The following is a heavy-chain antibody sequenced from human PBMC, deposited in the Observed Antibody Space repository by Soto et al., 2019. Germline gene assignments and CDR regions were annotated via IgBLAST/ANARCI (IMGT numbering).Heavy chain of an antibody. D-gene: IGHD1-1*01. J-gene: IGHJ4*02. CDR2: ISSSGSTI. CDR3: ARTLELTGDD. CDR1: GFTFSSYE. V-gene: IGHV3-48*03. Sequence: LRLSCAASGFTFSSYEMNWVRQAPGKGLEWVSYISSSGSTIYYADSVKGRFTISRDNAKNSLYLQMNSLRAEDTAVYYCARTLELTGDDWGQGTLVTVSS.